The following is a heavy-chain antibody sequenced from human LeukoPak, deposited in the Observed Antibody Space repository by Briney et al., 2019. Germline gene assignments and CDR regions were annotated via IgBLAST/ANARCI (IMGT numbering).Heavy chain of an antibody. J-gene: IGHJ3*02. CDR1: GGSFSGYY. CDR2: INHSGST. V-gene: IGHV4-34*01. Sequence: SETLSLTCAVYGGSFSGYYWSWIRQPPGKGLEWIGEINHSGSTNYNPSLKSRVTISVDTSKNQFSLKLSSVTAADTAVYYCARLVMTTMLGGFDIWGQGTMVTVSP. CDR3: ARLVMTTMLGGFDI. D-gene: IGHD2-21*02.